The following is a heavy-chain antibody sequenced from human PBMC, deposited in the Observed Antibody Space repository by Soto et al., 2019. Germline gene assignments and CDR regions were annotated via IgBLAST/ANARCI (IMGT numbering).Heavy chain of an antibody. D-gene: IGHD4-17*01. V-gene: IGHV3-11*05. CDR3: ARDRTTVVTPSPFDP. CDR2: ISSSSSYT. J-gene: IGHJ5*02. CDR1: GFTFSDYY. Sequence: QVQLVESGGGLVKPGGSLRLSCAASGFTFSDYYMSWIRQAPGKGLEWVSYISSSSSYTNYADSVKGRFTISRDNAKNSLYLQMNSLRAEGTAVYYCARDRTTVVTPSPFDPWGQGTLVTVSS.